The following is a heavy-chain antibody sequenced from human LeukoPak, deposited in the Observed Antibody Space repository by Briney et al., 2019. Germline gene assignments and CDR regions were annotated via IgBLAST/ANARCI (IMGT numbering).Heavy chain of an antibody. CDR2: INSNGDT. J-gene: IGHJ5*01. CDR1: GGSISSYH. CDR3: ARDRGLDGSDQLDS. V-gene: IGHV4-4*07. Sequence: TSETLSLTCTVSGGSISSYHWIWIRQPAGKGLEWIGRINSNGDTVYNPSLKSRATMSLDMTNNQFSLKLSSVTAADTAVYYCARDRGLDGSDQLDSWGPGTLVNVSS. D-gene: IGHD3-10*01.